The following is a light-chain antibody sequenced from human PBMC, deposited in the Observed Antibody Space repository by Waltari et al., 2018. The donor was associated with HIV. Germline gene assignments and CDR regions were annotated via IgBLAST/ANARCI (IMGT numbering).Light chain of an antibody. Sequence: QSALTQPPSVSASPGQSVTISCTATRSDIGSYNRVSWYLQPPGTAPRIIIYEVKNRPSGVPDRFSASKSGNTASLTISGLQAEDEADYYCSSYKNNNTIVFGTGTKVTVL. J-gene: IGLJ1*01. V-gene: IGLV2-18*02. CDR3: SSYKNNNTIV. CDR2: EVK. CDR1: RSDIGSYNR.